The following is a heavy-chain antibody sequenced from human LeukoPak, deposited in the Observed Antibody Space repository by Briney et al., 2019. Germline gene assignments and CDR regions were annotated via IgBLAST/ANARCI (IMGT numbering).Heavy chain of an antibody. CDR3: ARERGRARITIFGVVNA. Sequence: PSETLSLTCTVSGGSISSYYWSWIRQPAGKGLEWIGRIYTSGSTNYNPSLKSRVTISVDTSKNQFSLKLSSVTAADTAVYYCARERGRARITIFGVVNAWGQGTLVTVSS. CDR1: GGSISSYY. CDR2: IYTSGST. D-gene: IGHD3-3*01. V-gene: IGHV4-4*07. J-gene: IGHJ5*02.